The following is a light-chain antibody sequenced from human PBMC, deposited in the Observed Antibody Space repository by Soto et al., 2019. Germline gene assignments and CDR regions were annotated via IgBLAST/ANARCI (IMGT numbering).Light chain of an antibody. CDR1: SSDVGGYDY. CDR2: DVT. J-gene: IGLJ1*01. CDR3: CSYGGSFPYV. V-gene: IGLV2-11*01. Sequence: SVLTQPPSVSGSPGQSVTISCTGTSSDVGGYDYVSWYQQHPGKAHKLLIYDVTKRPSGVPDRFSGSKSGNTASLTISGLQAEDEADFFCCSYGGSFPYVFGTGTKLTVL.